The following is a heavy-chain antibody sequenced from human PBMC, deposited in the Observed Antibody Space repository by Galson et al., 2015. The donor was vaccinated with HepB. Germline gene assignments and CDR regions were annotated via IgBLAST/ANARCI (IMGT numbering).Heavy chain of an antibody. D-gene: IGHD5-18*01. CDR2: ISSSSSYI. CDR3: ARGGFIQLWSPDYFDY. J-gene: IGHJ4*02. Sequence: SLRLSCAASGFTFSSYSMNWVRQAPGKGLVWVSSISSSSSYIYYADSVKGRFTISRDNAKHSLYLQMNSLRAEDTAVYYCARGGFIQLWSPDYFDYWGQGTLITVSS. V-gene: IGHV3-21*01. CDR1: GFTFSSYS.